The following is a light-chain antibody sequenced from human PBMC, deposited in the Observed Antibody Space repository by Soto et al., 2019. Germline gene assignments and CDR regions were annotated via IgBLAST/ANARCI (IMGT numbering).Light chain of an antibody. J-gene: IGLJ1*01. CDR1: SSNIGANS. Sequence: QSVLTQPASVSAAPGQKVTISCSGSSSNIGANSVSWYQQLPGTAPNPLIYDDNKRPSGIPDRFSGSKSGTSATLGITGFQTGDEADYYCGSWDSSLSAYVFGTGTKVTVL. CDR3: GSWDSSLSAYV. CDR2: DDN. V-gene: IGLV1-51*01.